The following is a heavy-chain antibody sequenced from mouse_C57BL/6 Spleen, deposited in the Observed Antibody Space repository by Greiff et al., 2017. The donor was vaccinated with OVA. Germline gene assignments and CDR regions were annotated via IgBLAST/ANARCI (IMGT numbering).Heavy chain of an antibody. V-gene: IGHV1-15*01. J-gene: IGHJ3*01. CDR3: TREGFFAY. CDR1: GYTFTDYE. Sequence: VQLKESGAELVRPGASVTLSCKASGYTFTDYEMHWVKQTPVHGLEWIGAIDPETGGTAYNQKFKGKAILTADKSSSTAYMELRSLTSEDSAVYYCTREGFFAYWGQGTLVTVSA. CDR2: IDPETGGT.